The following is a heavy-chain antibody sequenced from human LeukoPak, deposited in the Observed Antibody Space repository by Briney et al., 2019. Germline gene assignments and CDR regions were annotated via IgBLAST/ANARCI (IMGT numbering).Heavy chain of an antibody. Sequence: ASVKVSCKASGYTFTGYYMHWVRQAPGQGLEWTGWINPNSGGTNYAQKFQGRVTMTRDTSISTAYMELSRLRSDDTAVYYCARVPGGSYYDFWSGQEEWFDPWGQGTLVTVPS. V-gene: IGHV1-2*02. CDR3: ARVPGGSYYDFWSGQEEWFDP. CDR2: INPNSGGT. D-gene: IGHD3-3*01. CDR1: GYTFTGYY. J-gene: IGHJ5*02.